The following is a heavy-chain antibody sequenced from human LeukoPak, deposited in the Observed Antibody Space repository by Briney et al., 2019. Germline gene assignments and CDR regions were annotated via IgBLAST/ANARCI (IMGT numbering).Heavy chain of an antibody. V-gene: IGHV4-39*01. D-gene: IGHD3-9*01. J-gene: IGHJ6*02. CDR2: IYYSGST. CDR3: GVLGYYDILTGYQYPPRRSYYYGMDV. Sequence: PSETLSLTCTVSGGSISSSSYYWGWIRQPPGKGLEWIGSIYYSGSTYYNPSLKSRVTISVDTSKNQFSLKLSSVTAADTAVYYCGVLGYYDILTGYQYPPRRSYYYGMDVWGQGTTVTVSS. CDR1: GGSISSSSYY.